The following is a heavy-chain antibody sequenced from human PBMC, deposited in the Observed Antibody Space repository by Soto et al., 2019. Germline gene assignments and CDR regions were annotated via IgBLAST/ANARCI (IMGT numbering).Heavy chain of an antibody. CDR3: ARMYSTSSGFDY. D-gene: IGHD6-6*01. CDR1: GGSINSNSYY. CDR2: IYYSGST. Sequence: QVQLQESGPGLVKPSETLSLTCTVSGGSINSNSYYWAWIRQPPGKGLEWIGGIYYSGSTYYNPSLKSRVTISVDTSKDQFSLRLSSVTAADTAVYYCARMYSTSSGFDYWGQGTLVTVSS. J-gene: IGHJ4*02. V-gene: IGHV4-39*01.